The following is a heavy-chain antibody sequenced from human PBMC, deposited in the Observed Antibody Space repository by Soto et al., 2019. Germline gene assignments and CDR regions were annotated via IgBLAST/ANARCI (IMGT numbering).Heavy chain of an antibody. V-gene: IGHV3-23*01. J-gene: IGHJ4*02. CDR1: GFTFSSYA. D-gene: IGHD2-21*01. CDR2: ISGSGGST. Sequence: GGSLRLSCAASGFTFSSYAMSWVRQAPGKGLEWVSAISGSGGSTYYADSVKGRFTISRDNSKNTLYLQMNSLRAEDTAVYYCAKVGCGGDCYTRASDYWGQGTLVTVSS. CDR3: AKVGCGGDCYTRASDY.